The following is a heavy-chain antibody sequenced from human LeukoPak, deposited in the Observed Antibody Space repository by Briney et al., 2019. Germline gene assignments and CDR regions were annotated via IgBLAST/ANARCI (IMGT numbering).Heavy chain of an antibody. J-gene: IGHJ4*02. D-gene: IGHD3-9*01. CDR3: AKDAIGYYDILTGYYNY. V-gene: IGHV3-48*01. CDR2: ISSSSSTI. Sequence: GGSLRLSCAASGFTFSSYSMNWVRQAPGKGLEWVSYISSSSSTIYYADSVKGRFTISRDNAKNSLYLQMNSLRAEDTAVYYCAKDAIGYYDILTGYYNYWGQGTLVTVSS. CDR1: GFTFSSYS.